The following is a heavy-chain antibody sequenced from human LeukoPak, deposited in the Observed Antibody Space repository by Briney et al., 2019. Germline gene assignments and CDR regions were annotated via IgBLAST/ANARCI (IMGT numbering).Heavy chain of an antibody. CDR3: AREGSAVTKHAFDI. CDR1: GYTFTSYY. J-gene: IGHJ3*02. Sequence: ASVTVSCKSSGYTFTSYYMYWVRQAPGQGLEWMGIINPSGGSTSYAQNLQGRVTMTTDTSTNTAYMELRSLRSDDTAVYYCAREGSAVTKHAFDIWGQGTMVTVSS. V-gene: IGHV1-46*01. D-gene: IGHD4-17*01. CDR2: INPSGGST.